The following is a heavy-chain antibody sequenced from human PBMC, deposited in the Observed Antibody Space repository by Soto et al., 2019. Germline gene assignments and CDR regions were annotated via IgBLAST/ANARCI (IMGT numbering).Heavy chain of an antibody. CDR2: IYYSGST. D-gene: IGHD3-16*01. J-gene: IGHJ6*02. Sequence: SETLSLTCTVSGGSISSSSYYWGWLRQPPGKGLEWIGYIYYSGSTNYNPSLKSRVTISVDTSKNQFSLKLSSVTAADTAVYYCARDHPAGGYYYYGMDVWGQGTTVTVS. V-gene: IGHV4-39*07. CDR3: ARDHPAGGYYYYGMDV. CDR1: GGSISSSSYY.